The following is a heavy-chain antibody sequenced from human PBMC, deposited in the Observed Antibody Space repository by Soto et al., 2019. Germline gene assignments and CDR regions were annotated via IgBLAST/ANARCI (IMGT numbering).Heavy chain of an antibody. CDR3: AAGEASSRNLAPYYLDF. V-gene: IGHV4-59*01. CDR2: IHYSGTT. J-gene: IGHJ4*02. D-gene: IGHD6-13*01. CDR1: GVSMLTYV. Sequence: PSETLSLTCTVSGVSMLTYVWTLLRPPPGKGLEWIGYIHYSGTTSFFPSYNPSLRSRVTISEDTSKNQFSLKLLSVTTADTAVYFCAAGEASSRNLAPYYLDFWGQGTLVTLSS.